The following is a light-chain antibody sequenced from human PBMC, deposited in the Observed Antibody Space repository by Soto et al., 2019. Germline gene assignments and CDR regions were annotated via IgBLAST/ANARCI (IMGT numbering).Light chain of an antibody. CDR1: QDIKNY. CDR3: QHLNNYTPFT. CDR2: GTF. J-gene: IGKJ3*01. V-gene: IGKV1-9*01. Sequence: IQLTQSPSSLSASVGDRVSITCRASQDIKNYFAWYQQKQGKAPKLLISGTFTLQIGVQSRFNGSGSGTDFTLTISRLQPDDFATYYGQHLNNYTPFTFGPGTKVD.